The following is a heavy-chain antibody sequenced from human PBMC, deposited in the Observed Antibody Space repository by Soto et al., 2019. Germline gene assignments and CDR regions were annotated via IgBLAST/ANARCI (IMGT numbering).Heavy chain of an antibody. CDR1: GGSFTGYY. Sequence: SETLSLTCAVNGGSFTGYYGAWIRQSPEKGLEWIGEISHSGTTKYNPSLKSRVTISVDTSKNQFSLKLSSVTAADTAVYYCARVWGYYFDYWGQGTLVTVSS. CDR2: ISHSGTT. V-gene: IGHV4-34*01. J-gene: IGHJ4*02. CDR3: ARVWGYYFDY. D-gene: IGHD2-21*01.